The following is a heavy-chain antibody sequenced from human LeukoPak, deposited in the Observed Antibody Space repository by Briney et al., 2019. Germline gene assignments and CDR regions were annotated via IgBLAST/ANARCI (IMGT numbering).Heavy chain of an antibody. CDR3: AKGRYYYDSSDAFDI. CDR2: ISGSGGST. Sequence: PGGSLRLSCAASGFTFTSYAMSWVRQAPGEGLEWVSAISGSGGSTYYADSVKGRFTISRDNSKNTLYLQMNSLRAEDTAVYYCAKGRYYYDSSDAFDIWGQGTMVTVSP. CDR1: GFTFTSYA. V-gene: IGHV3-23*01. D-gene: IGHD3-22*01. J-gene: IGHJ3*02.